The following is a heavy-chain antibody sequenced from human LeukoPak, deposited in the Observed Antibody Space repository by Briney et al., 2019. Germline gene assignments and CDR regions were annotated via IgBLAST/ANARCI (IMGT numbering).Heavy chain of an antibody. Sequence: SLSLSCGASGLPFRHYYMMCLRQAPGRAPVGLSYFNSDGGNIYYADSVEHRFTVSRHNAEHSLYLKEQNLRAGDSAAYYWARSPPPAYNHLYYWGQGALVTVS. J-gene: IGHJ4*02. CDR2: FNSDGGNI. V-gene: IGHV3-11*01. CDR3: ARSPPPAYNHLYY. CDR1: GLPFRHYY. D-gene: IGHD5-24*01.